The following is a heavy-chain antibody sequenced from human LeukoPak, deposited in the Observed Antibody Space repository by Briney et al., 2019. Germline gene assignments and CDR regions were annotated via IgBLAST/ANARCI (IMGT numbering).Heavy chain of an antibody. V-gene: IGHV3-21*01. D-gene: IGHD6-6*01. Sequence: GGSLRLSCAASGFTVSSNYMSWVRQAPGKGLEWVSSISSSSSYIYYADSVKGRFTISRDNAKNSLYLQMNSLRAEDTAVYYCARMQLVRGIAFDYWGQGTLVTVSS. CDR1: GFTVSSNY. J-gene: IGHJ4*02. CDR2: ISSSSSYI. CDR3: ARMQLVRGIAFDY.